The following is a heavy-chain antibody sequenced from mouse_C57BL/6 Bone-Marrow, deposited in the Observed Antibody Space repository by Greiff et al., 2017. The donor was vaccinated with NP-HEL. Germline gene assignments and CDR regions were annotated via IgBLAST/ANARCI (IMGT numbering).Heavy chain of an antibody. J-gene: IGHJ3*01. V-gene: IGHV1-15*01. CDR3: TGYYGSSPGSFAY. Sequence: QVQLQQSGAELVRPGASVTLSCKASGYTFTDYEMHWVKQTPVHGLEWIGAIDPETGGTAYNQKFKGQAILTADKSSSTAYMELRSLTSEDSAVYYCTGYYGSSPGSFAYWGQGTLVTVSA. D-gene: IGHD1-1*01. CDR1: GYTFTDYE. CDR2: IDPETGGT.